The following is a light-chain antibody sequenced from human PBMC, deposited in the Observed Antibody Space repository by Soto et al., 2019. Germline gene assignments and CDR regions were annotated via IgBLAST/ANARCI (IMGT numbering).Light chain of an antibody. J-gene: IGKJ1*01. CDR2: KAS. Sequence: DIQMTQSPSTLSGSVGYRVTITCRASQTISSWLAWYQQKPGKAPKLLIYKASTLKSGVPSRFSGSGSGTEFTLTISSLQPDDFATYYCQNYNSYSEAFGQGTKVDIK. CDR3: QNYNSYSEA. CDR1: QTISSW. V-gene: IGKV1-5*03.